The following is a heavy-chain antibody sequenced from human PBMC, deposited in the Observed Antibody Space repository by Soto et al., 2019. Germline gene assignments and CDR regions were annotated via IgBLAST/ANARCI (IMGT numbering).Heavy chain of an antibody. J-gene: IGHJ4*02. CDR2: ISGSGGST. Sequence: HPGGSLRLSCAASGFTFSSYAMSWVRQAPGKGLEWVSAISGSGGSTYYADSVKGRFTISRDNSKNTLYLQMNSLRAEDTAVYYCAKDIAIYGSGYPFDYWGQGTLVTVSS. CDR1: GFTFSSYA. D-gene: IGHD5-12*01. CDR3: AKDIAIYGSGYPFDY. V-gene: IGHV3-23*01.